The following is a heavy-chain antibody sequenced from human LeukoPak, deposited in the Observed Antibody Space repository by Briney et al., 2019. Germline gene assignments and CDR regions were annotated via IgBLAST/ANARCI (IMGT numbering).Heavy chain of an antibody. CDR1: GYTFTTYG. V-gene: IGHV1-18*01. Sequence: ASVKVSCKASGYTFTTYGISWVRQAPGQGLEWMGWITAYNANTNYAQKLQGRVTMTTDTSTSTAYMEVRSLRSDDTAVYYCARKSYVWGSYRSDDAFDIWGQGTMVTVSS. CDR3: ARKSYVWGSYRSDDAFDI. J-gene: IGHJ3*02. CDR2: ITAYNANT. D-gene: IGHD3-16*02.